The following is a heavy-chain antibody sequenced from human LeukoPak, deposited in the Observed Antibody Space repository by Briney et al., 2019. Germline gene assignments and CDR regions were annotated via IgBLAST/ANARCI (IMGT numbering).Heavy chain of an antibody. V-gene: IGHV4-59*08. CDR1: GGSMSSYY. D-gene: IGHD5-24*01. CDR2: IYYSGST. Sequence: SETLSLTCTVSGGSMSSYYWSWIRQPPGKGLEWIGYIYYSGSTKYNPSLKSRVTISIDTSKNQFSLKLSSVTAADTAVYYCARGARAGYDLEPFDYWGQGTLVTVSS. CDR3: ARGARAGYDLEPFDY. J-gene: IGHJ4*02.